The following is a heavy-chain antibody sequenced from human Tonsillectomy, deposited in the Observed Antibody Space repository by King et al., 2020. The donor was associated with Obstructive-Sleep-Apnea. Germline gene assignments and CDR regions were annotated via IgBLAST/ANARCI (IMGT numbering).Heavy chain of an antibody. V-gene: IGHV3-9*01. CDR1: GFTFDDYA. D-gene: IGHD6-13*01. CDR2: ISWNSGSI. J-gene: IGHJ4*02. CDR3: AKDITAAAGQTFDY. Sequence: VQLVESGGGLVQPGRSLRLSCAASGFTFDDYAMHWVRQAPGKGLEGVAGISWNSGSIGYADSVKGRFTISRDNAKTSLYLQMNSLRAEDTALYYCAKDITAAAGQTFDYWGQGTLVTVSS.